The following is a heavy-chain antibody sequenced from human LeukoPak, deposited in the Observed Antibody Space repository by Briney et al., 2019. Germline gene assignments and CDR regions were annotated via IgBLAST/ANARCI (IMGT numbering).Heavy chain of an antibody. V-gene: IGHV1-69*04. J-gene: IGHJ6*02. D-gene: IGHD4-17*01. CDR2: IIPILGIA. CDR3: ARRGSYGDYVRYYYGMDV. CDR1: GGTFSSYA. Sequence: GASVKVSCKASGGTFSSYAISWVRQAPGQGLEWMGRIIPILGIANYAQKFQGRVTITADKSTSTAYMELSSLRSEDTAVYYCARRGSYGDYVRYYYGMDVWGQGTTVTVSS.